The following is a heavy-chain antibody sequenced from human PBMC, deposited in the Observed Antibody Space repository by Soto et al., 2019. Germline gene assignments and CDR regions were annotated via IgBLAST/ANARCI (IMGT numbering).Heavy chain of an antibody. Sequence: QVTVKESGPVLVKPTETLTLTCTVSGFSLSNAGLGVSWIRQPPRKALEWLAHLFSNDEKSYSTSLKSRLTISKDTSKSQVVLIMTNMDPVDTATYYCASTYSTSWYWFDPWGQGTLVTVSS. J-gene: IGHJ5*02. CDR1: GFSLSNAGLG. D-gene: IGHD6-13*01. V-gene: IGHV2-26*04. CDR3: ASTYSTSWYWFDP. CDR2: LFSNDEK.